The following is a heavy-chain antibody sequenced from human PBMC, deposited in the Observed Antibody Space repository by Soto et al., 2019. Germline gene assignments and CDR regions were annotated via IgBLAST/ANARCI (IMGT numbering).Heavy chain of an antibody. V-gene: IGHV1-69*01. Sequence: QVQLVQSGAEVKKPGSSVKVSCKASGGTFSSYSINWVRQAPGQGLEWMGEIIPIFGTANYAQKFQGRVTNTAEESTSTAYMELSRPRSEDHAVYYCARDGGRHSGGIDYWGQGTLVTVSS. CDR3: ARDGGRHSGGIDY. CDR2: IIPIFGTA. D-gene: IGHD1-26*01. CDR1: GGTFSSYS. J-gene: IGHJ4*02.